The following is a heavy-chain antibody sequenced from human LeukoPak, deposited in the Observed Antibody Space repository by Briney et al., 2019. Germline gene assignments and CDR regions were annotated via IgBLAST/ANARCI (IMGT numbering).Heavy chain of an antibody. CDR3: VRGRDYYYGLDV. Sequence: ASVKVYCKTSGYTFTSYDINWVRQAPGQGLEYMGWMNPNSGVTTNAKRFQGRVSMTRDTSTTTAYMEVRGLRSDDTAVYYCVRGRDYYYGLDVWGQGTTVIVSS. CDR1: GYTFTSYD. CDR2: MNPNSGVT. J-gene: IGHJ6*02. V-gene: IGHV1-8*01.